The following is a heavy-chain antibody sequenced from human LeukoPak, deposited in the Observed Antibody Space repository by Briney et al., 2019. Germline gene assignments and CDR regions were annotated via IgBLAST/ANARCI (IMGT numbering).Heavy chain of an antibody. V-gene: IGHV3-23*01. CDR1: GFIFGSSA. CDR3: AKDHVGNITLRYFDS. J-gene: IGHJ4*02. D-gene: IGHD1-26*01. Sequence: GGSLRLSCAASGFIFGSSAMSWLRQAPGKGLQWVSTITGRGDNTYYADSLKGRFSISRDNSKDPLYLLMNSLSADDTATYYCAKDHVGNITLRYFDSWGQGTLVTVSS. CDR2: ITGRGDNT.